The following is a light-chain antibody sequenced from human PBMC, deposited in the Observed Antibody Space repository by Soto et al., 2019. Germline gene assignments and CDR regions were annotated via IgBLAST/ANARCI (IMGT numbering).Light chain of an antibody. J-gene: IGKJ1*01. CDR1: QTVSSTY. V-gene: IGKV3-20*01. Sequence: IVLTQSPGTLSLSPGERATLSCRASQTVSSTYLAWYQQKPGQAPRLLIYGASSRATGIPDRFSGSGSGTAFTLTISSLEPEDFAVYYWQQYGRSPRTFGQGTKVEI. CDR3: QQYGRSPRT. CDR2: GAS.